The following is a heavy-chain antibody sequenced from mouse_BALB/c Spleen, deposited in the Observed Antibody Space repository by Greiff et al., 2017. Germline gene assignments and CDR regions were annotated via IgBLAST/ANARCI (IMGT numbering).Heavy chain of an antibody. CDR2: INPSNGGT. CDR1: GYTFTSYY. D-gene: IGHD2-12*01. J-gene: IGHJ2*01. CDR3: TRSLVYDGYFDY. V-gene: IGHV1S81*02. Sequence: QVQLQQPGAELVKPGASVKLSCKASGYTFTSYYMYWVKQRPGQGLEWIGGINPSNGGTNFTEKFKSKATLTVDKSSSTAYMQLSSLTSEDSAVYYCTRSLVYDGYFDYWGQGTTLTVSS.